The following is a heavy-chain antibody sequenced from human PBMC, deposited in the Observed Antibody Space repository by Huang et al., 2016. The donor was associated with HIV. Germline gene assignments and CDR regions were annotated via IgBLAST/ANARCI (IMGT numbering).Heavy chain of an antibody. CDR3: AAGYDTYYDI. CDR1: EYTLTELS. V-gene: IGHV1-24*01. Sequence: QVQLVQSGAEVKKPGASVKVSCKVSEYTLTELSIHWVRQEPGKGLEWRGGFAPEHGETIYAQNFQGRVTMTEDTSTDTAYMELHSLRPEDTAVYYCAAGYDTYYDIWGQGTMVSASS. J-gene: IGHJ3*02. D-gene: IGHD2-21*01. CDR2: FAPEHGET.